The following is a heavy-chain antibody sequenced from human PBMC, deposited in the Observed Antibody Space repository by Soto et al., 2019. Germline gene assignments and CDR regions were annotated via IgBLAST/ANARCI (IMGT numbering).Heavy chain of an antibody. D-gene: IGHD3-9*01. CDR2: IYYSGST. V-gene: IGHV4-39*01. J-gene: IGHJ6*02. CDR3: ASSTRTYDILTGYSLYYYYGMDV. Sequence: SETLSLTCTVSGGSISSSSYYWGWIRQPPGKGLEWIGSIYYSGSTYYNPSLKSRVTISVDTSKNQFSLKLSSVTAADTAVYYCASSTRTYDILTGYSLYYYYGMDVWGQGTTVTVS. CDR1: GGSISSSSYY.